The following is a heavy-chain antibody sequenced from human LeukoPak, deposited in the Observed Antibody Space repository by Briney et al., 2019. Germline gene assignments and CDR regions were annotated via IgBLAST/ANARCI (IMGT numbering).Heavy chain of an antibody. CDR2: INHSGST. CDR3: ARWGYSSSWYYYYYMDV. J-gene: IGHJ6*03. D-gene: IGHD6-13*01. Sequence: PSETLSLTCAVNGGSFSGYYWSWIRQPPGKGLEWIGEINHSGSTNYNPSLKSRVTISVDTSKNQFSLKLSSVTAADTAVYYCARWGYSSSWYYYYYMDVWGKGTTVTVSS. V-gene: IGHV4-34*01. CDR1: GGSFSGYY.